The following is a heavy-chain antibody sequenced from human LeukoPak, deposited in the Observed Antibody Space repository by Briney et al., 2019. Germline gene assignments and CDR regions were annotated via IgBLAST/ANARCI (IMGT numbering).Heavy chain of an antibody. D-gene: IGHD5-18*01. CDR3: AGADTAMVTIFDY. V-gene: IGHV5-51*01. J-gene: IGHJ4*02. Sequence: PGESLKISCKGSGYSFTSYWIGWVRQMPGKGLEWMGIIYPGDSDTKYSPSFQRQVTISADKSISTAYLQWSSRKASDTAMYYCAGADTAMVTIFDYWGQGTLVTVSS. CDR2: IYPGDSDT. CDR1: GYSFTSYW.